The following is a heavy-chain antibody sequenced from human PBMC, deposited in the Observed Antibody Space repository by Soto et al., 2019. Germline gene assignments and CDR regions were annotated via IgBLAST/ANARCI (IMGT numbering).Heavy chain of an antibody. CDR3: ASGGGYSSGWPSDFDY. Sequence: EVQLVESGGGLVQPGGSLRLSCAASGFTFSSYWMSWVRQAPGKGLEWVANIKQDGSEKYYVDSVKGRFTISRDNAKNSLYLQMNSLRAEDTAVYYWASGGGYSSGWPSDFDYWGQGTLVTVSS. CDR2: IKQDGSEK. D-gene: IGHD6-19*01. J-gene: IGHJ4*02. V-gene: IGHV3-7*03. CDR1: GFTFSSYW.